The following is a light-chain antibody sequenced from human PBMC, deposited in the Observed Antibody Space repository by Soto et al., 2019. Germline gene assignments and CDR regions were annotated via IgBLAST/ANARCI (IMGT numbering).Light chain of an antibody. CDR2: DIN. Sequence: STGQTTYIFCTPTISDVGNYIFVSWYRQHPGKAPKLMIYDINNRPSGVSNRFSGSKSSNTASLTISGLHAEDEADYYCVSYTSSASYVFGTGTKVTVL. J-gene: IGLJ1*01. CDR1: ISDVGNYIF. V-gene: IGLV2-14*01. CDR3: VSYTSSASYV.